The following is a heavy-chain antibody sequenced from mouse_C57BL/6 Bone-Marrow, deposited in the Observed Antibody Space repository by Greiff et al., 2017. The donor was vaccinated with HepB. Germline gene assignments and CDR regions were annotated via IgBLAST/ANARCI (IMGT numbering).Heavy chain of an antibody. J-gene: IGHJ2*01. CDR2: IHPNSGST. CDR3: ARRALYDSYYFDY. D-gene: IGHD2-3*01. Sequence: QVQLQQPGAELVKPGASVKLSCKASGYTFTSYWMHWVKQRPGQGLEWIGMIHPNSGSTNYNEKFKSKATLTVDKSSSTAYMQLSSLTSEDSAVYYCARRALYDSYYFDYWGQGTTLTVSS. CDR1: GYTFTSYW. V-gene: IGHV1-64*01.